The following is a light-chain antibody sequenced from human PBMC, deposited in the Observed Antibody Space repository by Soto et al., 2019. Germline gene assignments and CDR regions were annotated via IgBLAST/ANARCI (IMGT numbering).Light chain of an antibody. V-gene: IGKV1-39*01. Sequence: DIQMTQSPSSLSASVGDRVTITCRASQSIGTYLNWYQLKPGRAPQVLTYGASSLQSGVPSRFIGSGSGTDFTLTIRGLRPEDFATYCCQQSDTTPYTFGQGTKLEIK. CDR3: QQSDTTPYT. CDR2: GAS. CDR1: QSIGTY. J-gene: IGKJ2*01.